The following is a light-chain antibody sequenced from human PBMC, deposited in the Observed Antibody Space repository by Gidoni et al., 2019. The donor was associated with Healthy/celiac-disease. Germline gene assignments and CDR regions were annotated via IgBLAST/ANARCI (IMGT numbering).Light chain of an antibody. J-gene: IGKJ1*01. CDR1: QSISSY. CDR3: QQSYSTPRA. CDR2: AAS. Sequence: DIQMTQSPSSLSAPVGDRVTITCRASQSISSYLNWYQQKPGKAPKLLIYAASSLQSGVPSRFSGSGSGTEFTLTISSLQPEDFATYYCQQSYSTPRAFXXXTKVEIK. V-gene: IGKV1-39*01.